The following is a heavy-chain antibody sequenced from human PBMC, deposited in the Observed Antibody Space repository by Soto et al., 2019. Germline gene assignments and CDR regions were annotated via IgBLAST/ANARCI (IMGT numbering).Heavy chain of an antibody. J-gene: IGHJ4*02. Sequence: PGGSLRLSCAASGFNFSSYAMHWVRQAPGKGLEWVAAISYDGSNKYYADSVKGRFTISRDNSKNTLYLQMNSLRAEDTAVYYCAREHSGYDPGAYYFDYWGQGTLVTVPQ. V-gene: IGHV3-30-3*01. CDR3: AREHSGYDPGAYYFDY. CDR1: GFNFSSYA. CDR2: ISYDGSNK. D-gene: IGHD5-12*01.